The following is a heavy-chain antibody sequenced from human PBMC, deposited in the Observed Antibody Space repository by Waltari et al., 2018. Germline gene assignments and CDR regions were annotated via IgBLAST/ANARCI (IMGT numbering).Heavy chain of an antibody. V-gene: IGHV4-39*07. CDR3: ARQSRAGSGYDLWGWYYYYYMDV. CDR1: GGSISSSSYY. J-gene: IGHJ6*03. Sequence: QVQLQESGPGLVKTSETLSLTCTVSGGSISSSSYYWGWDREPPGKGMEWSGRIYYSGSTYYNPSLKIRVTISVDTSKNQFSLKLISVTAADTAVYYCARQSRAGSGYDLWGWYYYYYMDVWGKGTTVTVSS. CDR2: IYYSGST. D-gene: IGHD5-12*01.